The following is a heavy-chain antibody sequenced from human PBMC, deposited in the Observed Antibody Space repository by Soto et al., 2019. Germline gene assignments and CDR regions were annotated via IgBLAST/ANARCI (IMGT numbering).Heavy chain of an antibody. CDR3: ATGGTHGAGSYYVNYYYYGMDV. CDR2: IYYSGST. J-gene: IGHJ6*02. D-gene: IGHD3-10*01. V-gene: IGHV4-30-4*01. CDR1: GGSISSGDYY. Sequence: SETLSLTCTVSGGSISSGDYYWSWIRQPPGKGLEWIGYIYYSGSTYYNPSLKSRVTISVDTSKNQFSLKLSSVTAADTAVYYCATGGTHGAGSYYVNYYYYGMDVWGQGTTVTVSS.